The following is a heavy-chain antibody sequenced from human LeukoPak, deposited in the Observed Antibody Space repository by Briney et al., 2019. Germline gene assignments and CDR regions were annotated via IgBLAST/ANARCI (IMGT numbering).Heavy chain of an antibody. J-gene: IGHJ6*02. CDR1: GFTFTSSA. Sequence: SVTVSCKASGFTFTSSAVQWVRQARGQRLEWIGWIVVGSGNTNYAQKFQERVTITRDMSTSTAYMELSSLRSEDTAVYYCAASGSSSWYYYYYGMDVWGQGTTVTVSS. CDR2: IVVGSGNT. CDR3: AASGSSSWYYYYYGMDV. D-gene: IGHD6-13*01. V-gene: IGHV1-58*01.